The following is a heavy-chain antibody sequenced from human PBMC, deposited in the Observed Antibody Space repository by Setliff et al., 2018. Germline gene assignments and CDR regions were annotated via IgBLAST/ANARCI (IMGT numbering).Heavy chain of an antibody. D-gene: IGHD2-8*01. CDR1: GYRFTDYG. CDR2: ISSYSGNA. Sequence: ASEKVSCKPSGYRFTDYGITWVRQDPGQGLEWMGWISSYSGNAYYAHKLQGRVTMTTDTSTGPAYLELRSLSSDDTAVYYCSRLVRYCTSTSCQGASGVEYWGQGTLVTVSS. CDR3: SRLVRYCTSTSCQGASGVEY. V-gene: IGHV1-18*01. J-gene: IGHJ4*02.